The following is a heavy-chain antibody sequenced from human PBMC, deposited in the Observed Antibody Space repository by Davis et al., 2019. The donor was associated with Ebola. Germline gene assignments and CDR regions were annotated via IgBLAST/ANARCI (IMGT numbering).Heavy chain of an antibody. J-gene: IGHJ4*02. CDR3: TKGLLWFGESWYYFDS. CDR1: GLTFSRYG. CDR2: IWYDGRNS. D-gene: IGHD3-10*01. V-gene: IGHV3-30*02. Sequence: GESLKISCVVSGLTFSRYGMHWVRQAPGKGLEWVAFIWYDGRNSHYIDSVKGRFTISRDNSKNTLYLQMSSLRTEDTALYYCTKGLLWFGESWYYFDSWGQGTLVTVSS.